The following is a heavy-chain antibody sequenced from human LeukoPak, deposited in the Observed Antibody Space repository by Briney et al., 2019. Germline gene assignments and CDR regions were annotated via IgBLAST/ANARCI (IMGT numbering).Heavy chain of an antibody. Sequence: GESLKISCKGSGYSFTSYWIGWVRQMPGKGLEWMGIIYPGDSDTRYSPSFQGQVTISADKSISTAYLQWSSLKASDTAMYYCARQSPAARGGDYFDYWGQGTLVTVSS. J-gene: IGHJ4*02. D-gene: IGHD6-6*01. CDR1: GYSFTSYW. CDR2: IYPGDSDT. CDR3: ARQSPAARGGDYFDY. V-gene: IGHV5-51*01.